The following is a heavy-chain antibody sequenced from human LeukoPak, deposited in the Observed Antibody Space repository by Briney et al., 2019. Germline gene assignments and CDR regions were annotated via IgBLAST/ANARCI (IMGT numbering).Heavy chain of an antibody. J-gene: IGHJ4*02. CDR3: LDSDPDSSAFFVHDY. V-gene: IGHV1-18*01. CDR1: GYTFTSYG. Sequence: ASVKVSCKASGYTFTSYGISWVRQAPGQGLEWMGWISAYNGNTNYAQKLQGRVTMTTDTTTSTAHMELRSLSSDDTPVYYCLDSDPDSSAFFVHDYWGQGTLVTVSS. D-gene: IGHD6-6*01. CDR2: ISAYNGNT.